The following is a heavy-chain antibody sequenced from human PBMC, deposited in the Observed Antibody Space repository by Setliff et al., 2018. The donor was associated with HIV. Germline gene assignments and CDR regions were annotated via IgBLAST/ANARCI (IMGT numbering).Heavy chain of an antibody. CDR3: ARLSCSSNSCPFDY. V-gene: IGHV4-39*06. J-gene: IGHJ4*02. CDR2: VYYSGTT. D-gene: IGHD2-2*01. CDR1: DGSMTSGSYY. Sequence: PSETLSLTCSVSDGSMTSGSYYWGWIRQPPGKGLEWIGSVYYSGTTYYNSSLKSRLRMSVDTSKNQFTLKVISMTAADTAVYYCARLSCSSNSCPFDYWVQGTLVTVSS.